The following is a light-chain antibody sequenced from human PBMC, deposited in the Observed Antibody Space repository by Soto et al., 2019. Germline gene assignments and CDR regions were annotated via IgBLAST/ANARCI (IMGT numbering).Light chain of an antibody. CDR2: GAS. V-gene: IGKV3-15*01. Sequence: EMVMTQSPATLSVSPGERVTLSCRASQSISGHLAWYQQKRGQAPRLLIYGASTRATGIPARFSGSGSGTEFTLTINGLQSEDFAAYYCQHYNNWPPWTFGQGTTVEI. CDR1: QSISGH. J-gene: IGKJ1*01. CDR3: QHYNNWPPWT.